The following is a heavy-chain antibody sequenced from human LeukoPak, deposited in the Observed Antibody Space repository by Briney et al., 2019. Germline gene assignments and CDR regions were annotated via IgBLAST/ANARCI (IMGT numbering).Heavy chain of an antibody. CDR1: GFTFSSYG. V-gene: IGHV3-30*18. Sequence: PGGSLRLSCAASGFTFSSYGMHWVRQAPGTGLEWVAFISYHGSSTYYADSVEGRFTISRDNSRNTLYLQINSLRGEDTAIYYCAKDQGTMAGTIVYWGQGTLVTVSS. J-gene: IGHJ4*02. D-gene: IGHD6-19*01. CDR3: AKDQGTMAGTIVY. CDR2: ISYHGSST.